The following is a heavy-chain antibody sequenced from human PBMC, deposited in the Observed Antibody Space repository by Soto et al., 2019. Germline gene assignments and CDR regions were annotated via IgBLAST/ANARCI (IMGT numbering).Heavy chain of an antibody. V-gene: IGHV4-34*01. Sequence: PSETLSLTCAVSGGSFSGYYWSWIRQPPGKGLEWIGEINHSGSTNYNPSLKSRVTISVDTSKNQFSLKLSSVTAADTAVYYCARIAAAVPRAFDIWGQGTMVTVSS. D-gene: IGHD6-13*01. CDR2: INHSGST. CDR3: ARIAAAVPRAFDI. J-gene: IGHJ3*02. CDR1: GGSFSGYY.